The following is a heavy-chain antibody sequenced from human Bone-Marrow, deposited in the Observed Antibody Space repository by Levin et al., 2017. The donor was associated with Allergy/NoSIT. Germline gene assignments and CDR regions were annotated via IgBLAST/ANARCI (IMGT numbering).Heavy chain of an antibody. CDR3: VRSRAFYYDN. D-gene: IGHD3-3*02. V-gene: IGHV1-2*02. CDR1: GYDFTSYF. Sequence: ASVKVSCNPSGYDFTSYFLAWVRQAPGQGLEWLGWINTISGQTRYAQRFQGRVAMTRDTSTRIAYLEVNSLRSDDTAVYYCVRSRAFYYDNWGQGTLVTVSS. J-gene: IGHJ4*02. CDR2: INTISGQT.